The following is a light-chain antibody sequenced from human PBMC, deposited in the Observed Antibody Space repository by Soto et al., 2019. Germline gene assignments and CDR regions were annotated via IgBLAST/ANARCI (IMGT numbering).Light chain of an antibody. J-gene: IGKJ1*01. CDR1: QSVSSN. Sequence: EIVMTQSPATLSVSPGERATLSCRASQSVSSNLAWYQQKPGQAPRLLIYGASTRATGIPARFSGSGSGTEFTLTISSLQSEDCAVYYCQQYNNWPPERTFGQGTNVEIK. V-gene: IGKV3-15*01. CDR3: QQYNNWPPERT. CDR2: GAS.